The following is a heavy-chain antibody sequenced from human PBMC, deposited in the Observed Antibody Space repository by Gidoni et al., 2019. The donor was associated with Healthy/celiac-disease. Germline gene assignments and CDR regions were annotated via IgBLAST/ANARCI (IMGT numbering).Heavy chain of an antibody. D-gene: IGHD2-2*01. J-gene: IGHJ6*02. Sequence: EVQLVESGGGLVKPGRSLRLSCIASEFPFGDSATSWFRQAPGKGLEWVGFIRSKAYGGTTEYAASVKGRFTISRDDSKSIAYLQMNNLKTEDTAMYYCSRFLGYCSSTTCPTNYYYGLDVWGQGTTVTVSS. CDR1: EFPFGDSA. V-gene: IGHV3-49*05. CDR2: IRSKAYGGTT. CDR3: SRFLGYCSSTTCPTNYYYGLDV.